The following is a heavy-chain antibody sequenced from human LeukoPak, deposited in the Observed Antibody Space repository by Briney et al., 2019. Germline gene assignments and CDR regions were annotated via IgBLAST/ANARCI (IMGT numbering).Heavy chain of an antibody. CDR1: GFTFSSYS. CDR3: ARDLTGPELRKYCSGGSCYSSYYYYGMDV. Sequence: GGSLRLSCAASGFTFSSYSMNWVRQAPGKGLEWVSSISSSSSYIYYADSVKGRFTISRDNAKNSLYLQMNSLRAEDTAVYYCARDLTGPELRKYCSGGSCYSSYYYYGMDVWGQGTTVTVSS. V-gene: IGHV3-21*01. CDR2: ISSSSSYI. J-gene: IGHJ6*02. D-gene: IGHD2-15*01.